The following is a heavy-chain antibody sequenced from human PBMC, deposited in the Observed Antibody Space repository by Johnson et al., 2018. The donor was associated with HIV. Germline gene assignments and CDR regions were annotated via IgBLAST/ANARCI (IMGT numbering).Heavy chain of an antibody. V-gene: IGHV3-30*18. Sequence: QVQLVESGGGLVQPGGSLRLSCAASGFTFSSMHWDRQAPGQGLEWVAVISHDGSHKYYADSVKGRFTISRDNSKNTLYLQMNSLRAEDTAVYYCAKDHDYGDAFDIWGQGTMVTVSS. CDR1: GFTFSS. D-gene: IGHD4-17*01. CDR2: ISHDGSHK. J-gene: IGHJ3*02. CDR3: AKDHDYGDAFDI.